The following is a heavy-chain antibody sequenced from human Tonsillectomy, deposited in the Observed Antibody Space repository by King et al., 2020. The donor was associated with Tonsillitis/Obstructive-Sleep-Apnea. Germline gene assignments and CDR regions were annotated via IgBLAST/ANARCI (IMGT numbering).Heavy chain of an antibody. Sequence: VQLQQSGQGLVKPSQTLSLTCAISGDSVSRNTVTWNWIRQSPSRGLEWLGRTYYRSKWHNDYAVSVKSRITINPDTSKNQFSLQLNSVTPEDTAVYYCARGNWGWLDYWGQETLVTVSS. D-gene: IGHD7-27*01. J-gene: IGHJ4*02. CDR2: TYYRSKWHN. CDR3: ARGNWGWLDY. V-gene: IGHV6-1*01. CDR1: GDSVSRNTVT.